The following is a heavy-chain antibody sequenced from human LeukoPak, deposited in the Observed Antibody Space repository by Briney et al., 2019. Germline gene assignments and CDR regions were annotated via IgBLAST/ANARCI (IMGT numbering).Heavy chain of an antibody. CDR3: TTVTLRPVGL. CDR1: GFTFNSYS. CDR2: IKSKSDGGTT. D-gene: IGHD3-10*01. Sequence: PGGSLRLSCVGSGFTFNSYSMKWVRQAPGKGLEWVGRIKSKSDGGTTDYAAPVKGRFTISRDDSKNTLFLQVNSLKIEDTAVYYCTTVTLRPVGLWGQGTLVTVSS. V-gene: IGHV3-15*05. J-gene: IGHJ4*02.